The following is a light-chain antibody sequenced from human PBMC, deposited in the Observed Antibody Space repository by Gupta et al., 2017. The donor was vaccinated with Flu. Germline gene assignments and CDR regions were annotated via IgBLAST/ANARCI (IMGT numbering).Light chain of an antibody. CDR1: SLINSS. V-gene: IGLV3-19*01. J-gene: IGLJ2*01. CDR3: NSRDSTDNHQAV. Sequence: GDSLINSSASCYQQKPGQAPFLVIYAKNIRPSGIPDRFSGSSSGNTASLTITVAQAEDEADYYCNSRDSTDNHQAVFGGGTKLTVL. CDR2: AKN.